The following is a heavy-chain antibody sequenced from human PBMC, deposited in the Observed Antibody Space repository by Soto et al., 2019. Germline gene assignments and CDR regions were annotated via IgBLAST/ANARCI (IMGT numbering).Heavy chain of an antibody. J-gene: IGHJ4*02. CDR1: GGSFSSGGYY. CDR2: IYYSGST. D-gene: IGHD2-8*02. Sequence: QLQLQESGPGLVKPSQTLSLACTVSGGSFSSGGYYWSWIRQLPGKGLEWIGYIYYSGSTYYNPSLKRRFTISLDTSKNQFSLRLSSLTAADTAVYYCARATSFSGHHGYWGQGTLVTVSS. V-gene: IGHV4-31*03. CDR3: ARATSFSGHHGY.